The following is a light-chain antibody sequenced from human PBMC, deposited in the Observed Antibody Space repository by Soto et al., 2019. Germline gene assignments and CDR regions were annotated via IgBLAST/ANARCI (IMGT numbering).Light chain of an antibody. CDR1: QSISSY. Sequence: DMQMTQSPSSLSASVGDRLTITCRASQSISSYLNWYQQKPGKAPKLLIYAASSLQIGVPSRFSGSGSGTDFTLTISSLQPEDFATYYCQQSYSTPPTFGQGTEVEIK. J-gene: IGKJ1*01. CDR3: QQSYSTPPT. CDR2: AAS. V-gene: IGKV1-39*01.